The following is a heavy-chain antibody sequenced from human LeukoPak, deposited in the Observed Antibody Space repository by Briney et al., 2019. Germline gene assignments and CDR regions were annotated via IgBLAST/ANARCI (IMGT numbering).Heavy chain of an antibody. CDR3: AASSSSWGTYYYGMDV. V-gene: IGHV4-59*08. Sequence: SETLSLTRTVSGGSISSYYWSWIRQPPGKGLEWIGYIYYSGSTNYNPSLKSRVTISVDTSKNQFSLKLSSVTAADTAVYYCAASSSSWGTYYYGMDVWGQGTTVTVSS. CDR2: IYYSGST. J-gene: IGHJ6*02. D-gene: IGHD6-13*01. CDR1: GGSISSYY.